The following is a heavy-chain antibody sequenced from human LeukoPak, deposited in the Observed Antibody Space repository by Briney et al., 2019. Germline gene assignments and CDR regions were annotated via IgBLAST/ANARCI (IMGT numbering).Heavy chain of an antibody. V-gene: IGHV1-69*04. Sequence: GSSVKVSCKASGGTFSSYAISWVRQAPGQGLEWMGRIIPILGIANYAQKFQGRVTITADKSTSTAYMELSSLRSEDTAVYYCARGYSYGSDYYYGMDVWGQGTTVTVSS. CDR2: IIPILGIA. D-gene: IGHD5-18*01. J-gene: IGHJ6*02. CDR1: GGTFSSYA. CDR3: ARGYSYGSDYYYGMDV.